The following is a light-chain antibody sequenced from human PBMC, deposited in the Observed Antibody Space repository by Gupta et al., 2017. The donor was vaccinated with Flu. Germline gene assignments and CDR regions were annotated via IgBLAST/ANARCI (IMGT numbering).Light chain of an antibody. J-gene: IGKJ2*01. CDR1: QSVGSGY. CDR2: GAS. Sequence: EIVLTQSPGTLSLSPGERATLSCRASQSVGSGYLAWYQQKPGQAPRLLIYGASIRAAGIPDRFSGSGSGTDFTLTISRLEPEDFAVYYCQHYAGSPYTFGQGTKLEIK. V-gene: IGKV3-20*01. CDR3: QHYAGSPYT.